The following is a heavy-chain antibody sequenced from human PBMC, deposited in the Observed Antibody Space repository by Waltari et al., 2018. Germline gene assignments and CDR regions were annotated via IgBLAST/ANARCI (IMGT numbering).Heavy chain of an antibody. CDR1: GHSFTSYW. D-gene: IGHD2-15*01. Sequence: EVQLVQSGAEVKKPGESLKISCKASGHSFTSYWIAWVRQMPGKGLEWMGIIYPGDSDNRYSPAFQGQVTISADKSISTAYLQWNSLKASDTAMYYCARRRNYPGGAMDAWGRGTTVTVSS. J-gene: IGHJ6*02. CDR3: ARRRNYPGGAMDA. CDR2: IYPGDSDN. V-gene: IGHV5-51*01.